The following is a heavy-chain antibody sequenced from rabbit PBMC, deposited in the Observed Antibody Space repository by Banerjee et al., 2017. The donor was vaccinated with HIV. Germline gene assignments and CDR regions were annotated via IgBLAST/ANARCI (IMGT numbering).Heavy chain of an antibody. CDR1: GFSFSNKYV. Sequence: QEQLEESGGDLVKPEGSLTLTCTASGFSFSNKYVMCWVRQAPGKGLEWIACIYVGSSGSTYYASWAKGRFTISKTSSTTVTLQMTSLTAADTATYFCARAGSMSYYGMDLWGPGTLVTVS. J-gene: IGHJ6*01. CDR2: IYVGSSGST. D-gene: IGHD4-2*01. V-gene: IGHV1S45*01. CDR3: ARAGSMSYYGMDL.